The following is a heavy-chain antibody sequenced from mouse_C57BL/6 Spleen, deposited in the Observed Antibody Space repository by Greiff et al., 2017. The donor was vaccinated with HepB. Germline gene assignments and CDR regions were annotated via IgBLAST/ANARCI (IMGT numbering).Heavy chain of an antibody. CDR1: GFTFSSYA. V-gene: IGHV5-4*03. J-gene: IGHJ4*01. CDR3: ARDYRLLYAMDY. CDR2: ISDGGSYT. Sequence: DVKLVESGGGLVKPGGSLKLSCAASGFTFSSYAMSWVRQTPEKRLEWVATISDGGSYTYYPDNVKGRFTISRDNAKNNLYLQMSHLKSEDTAMYYCARDYRLLYAMDYWGQGTSVTVSS. D-gene: IGHD2-12*01.